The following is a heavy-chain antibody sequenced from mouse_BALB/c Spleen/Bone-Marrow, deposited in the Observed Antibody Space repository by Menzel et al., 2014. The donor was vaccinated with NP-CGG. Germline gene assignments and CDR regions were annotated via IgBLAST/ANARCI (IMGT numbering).Heavy chain of an antibody. CDR1: GFSLTGYG. CDR3: ARGGNYYAMDY. CDR2: IWGDGST. Sequence: VKLQESEPGLVAPSQSLSITCTVSGFSLTGYGVNWVRQPPGKGLELLGMIWGDGSTDYNSALKSRLSISKDNSKSQVFLKMNSLQTDDTARYYCARGGNYYAMDYWGQGTSVTVSS. D-gene: IGHD2-1*01. V-gene: IGHV2-6-7*01. J-gene: IGHJ4*01.